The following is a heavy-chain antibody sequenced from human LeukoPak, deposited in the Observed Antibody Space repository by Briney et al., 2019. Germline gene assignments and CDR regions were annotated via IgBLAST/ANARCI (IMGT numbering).Heavy chain of an antibody. D-gene: IGHD3-22*01. J-gene: IGHJ4*02. CDR2: INPNSGGT. CDR1: GYTFTGHY. CDR3: ARDLQVDSRASGY. Sequence: VASVKVSCKASGYTFTGHYMHWVRQAPGQGLEWMGWINPNSGGTNYAQKFQGRVTMTRDTSISTAYMELSRLRSEDTAVYYCARDLQVDSRASGYWGQGTLVTVSS. V-gene: IGHV1-2*02.